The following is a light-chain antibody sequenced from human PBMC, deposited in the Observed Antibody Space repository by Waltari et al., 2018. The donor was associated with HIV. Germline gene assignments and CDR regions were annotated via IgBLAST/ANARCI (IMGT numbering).Light chain of an antibody. J-gene: IGLJ3*02. CDR3: QTWATGIRV. CDR2: LKSDGSH. CDR1: RGPNSYA. Sequence: QLVLTQSPSASASLGASVKLTCTLSRGPNSYAIACHQQQPEKGPRYLMKLKSDGSHKKGDGIPDRFSGSSSGAERYLTISSLQSEDEADYYCQTWATGIRVFGGGTKLTVL. V-gene: IGLV4-69*01.